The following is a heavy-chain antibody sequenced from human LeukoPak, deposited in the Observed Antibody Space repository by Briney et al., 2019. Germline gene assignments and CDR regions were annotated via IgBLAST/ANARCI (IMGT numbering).Heavy chain of an antibody. D-gene: IGHD3-22*01. CDR1: GGSFSGYY. Sequence: SETLSLTCAVYGGSFSGYYWSWIRQPPGKGLEWIGEINHSGSTYYNPSLKSRVTISVDTSKNQFSLKLSSVTAADTAVYYCARHDSSGPYNAFDIWGQGTMVTASS. J-gene: IGHJ3*02. CDR2: INHSGST. V-gene: IGHV4-34*01. CDR3: ARHDSSGPYNAFDI.